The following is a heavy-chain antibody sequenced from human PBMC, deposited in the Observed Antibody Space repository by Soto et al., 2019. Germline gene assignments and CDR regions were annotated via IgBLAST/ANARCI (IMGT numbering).Heavy chain of an antibody. CDR2: FDPEDGET. Sequence: GESLKISCKGSGYSFTSYWIGWVRQAPGKGLEWMGGFDPEDGETIYAQKFQGRVTMTEDTSTDTAYMELSSLRSEDTAVYYCATVXGDYCTNGVCYRNAFDIWGQGTMVTVSS. CDR1: GYSFTSYW. J-gene: IGHJ3*02. V-gene: IGHV1-24*01. D-gene: IGHD2-8*01. CDR3: ATVXGDYCTNGVCYRNAFDI.